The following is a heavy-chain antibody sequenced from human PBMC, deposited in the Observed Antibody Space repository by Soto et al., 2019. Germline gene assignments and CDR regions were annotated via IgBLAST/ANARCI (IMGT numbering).Heavy chain of an antibody. CDR2: ISGSGGST. D-gene: IGHD3-10*01. V-gene: IGHV3-23*01. J-gene: IGHJ4*02. CDR3: AKDGRITMVRGVIPECY. Sequence: GGSLRLSCAASGFTFSSYAMSWVRQAPGKGLEWVSAISGSGGSTYYTDSVKGRFTISRDNSKNTLYLQMNSLRAEDTAVYYCAKDGRITMVRGVIPECYWGQGTRVTVSS. CDR1: GFTFSSYA.